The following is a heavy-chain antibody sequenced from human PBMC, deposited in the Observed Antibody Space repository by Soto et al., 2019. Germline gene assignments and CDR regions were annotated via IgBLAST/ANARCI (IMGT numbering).Heavy chain of an antibody. V-gene: IGHV1-2*02. D-gene: IGHD2-15*01. CDR2: INPNSGGT. CDR1: GYTFTGYY. CDR3: ASPVDCSGGSCYRPYYYYGMDV. Sequence: ASVKDSCKASGYTFTGYYMHWVRQAPGQGLEWMGWINPNSGGTNYAQKFQGRVTMTRDTSISTAYMELSRLRSDDTAVYYCASPVDCSGGSCYRPYYYYGMDVWGQGTTVTVSS. J-gene: IGHJ6*02.